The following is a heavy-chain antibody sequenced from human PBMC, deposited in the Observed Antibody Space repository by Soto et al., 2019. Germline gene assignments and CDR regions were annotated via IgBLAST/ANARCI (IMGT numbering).Heavy chain of an antibody. J-gene: IGHJ4*02. D-gene: IGHD3-9*01. V-gene: IGHV3-23*01. CDR1: GFTFSSYA. CDR2: ISGSGSYT. CDR3: AKPSVLRYFDWLLDYFDY. Sequence: EVQLLESGGGLVQPGGSLKLACAASGFTFSSYAMSWVRQAPGRGLEWVSVISGSGSYTFYADSVKGRFTLSRDNSKNTLYLQMDSLRADDTALYYCAKPSVLRYFDWLLDYFDYWGQGTLVTVSS.